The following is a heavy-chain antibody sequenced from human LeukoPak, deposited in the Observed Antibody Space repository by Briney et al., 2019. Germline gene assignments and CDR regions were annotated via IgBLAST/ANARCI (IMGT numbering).Heavy chain of an antibody. J-gene: IGHJ6*03. CDR3: ASWTATLYYYYYYMDV. CDR2: IYYSGST. D-gene: IGHD2-21*02. V-gene: IGHV4-39*01. CDR1: GGSISSSSYY. Sequence: PSETLSLTCTVSGGSISSSSYYWGWIRQPPGTGLEWIGSIYYSGSTYYNPSLKSRVTISVDTSKNQFSLKLSSVTAADTAVYYCASWTATLYYYYYYMDVWGKGTTVTISS.